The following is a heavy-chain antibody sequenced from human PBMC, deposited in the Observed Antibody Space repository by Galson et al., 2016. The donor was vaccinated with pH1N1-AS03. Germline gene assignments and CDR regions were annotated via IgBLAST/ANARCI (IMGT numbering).Heavy chain of an antibody. Sequence: SVKVSCKASGYTFTTYYVHWVRQAPGQGLEWVGRINPVTGETDSPQKFQDRVTLTRDKSISTAYLDLSGLTFDDTAVYYVALLQVPTTPGYWGQGTLVTVSS. CDR1: GYTFTTYY. CDR2: INPVTGET. CDR3: ALLQVPTTPGY. V-gene: IGHV1-2*06. J-gene: IGHJ4*01. D-gene: IGHD1-26*01.